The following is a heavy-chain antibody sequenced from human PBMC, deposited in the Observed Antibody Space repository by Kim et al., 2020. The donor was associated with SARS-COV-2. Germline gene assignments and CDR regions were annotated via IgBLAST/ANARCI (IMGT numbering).Heavy chain of an antibody. V-gene: IGHV4-34*01. CDR2: INHSGST. CDR3: ARGRRWQQLVNRNFDY. CDR1: GGSFSGYY. J-gene: IGHJ4*02. Sequence: SETLSLTCAVYGGSFSGYYWSWIRQPPGKGLEWIGEINHSGSTNYNPSLKSRVTISVDTSKNQFSLKLSSVTAADTAVYYCARGRRWQQLVNRNFDYWGQGTLVTVSS. D-gene: IGHD6-13*01.